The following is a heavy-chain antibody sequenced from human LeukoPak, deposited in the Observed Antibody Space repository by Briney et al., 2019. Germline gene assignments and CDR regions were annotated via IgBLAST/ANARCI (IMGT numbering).Heavy chain of an antibody. D-gene: IGHD2-2*01. J-gene: IGHJ4*02. Sequence: SETLSLTCTVSGGSISSSNYYWAWMPQAPGKGREWIGGTHYTGSAYYNPSPQSRVTISVDTSKNQFSLKLTSVTAADTAVYYCARHPAIVVPSAHFDYWGQGTLVTVSS. V-gene: IGHV4-39*01. CDR3: ARHPAIVVPSAHFDY. CDR2: THYTGSA. CDR1: GGSISSSNYY.